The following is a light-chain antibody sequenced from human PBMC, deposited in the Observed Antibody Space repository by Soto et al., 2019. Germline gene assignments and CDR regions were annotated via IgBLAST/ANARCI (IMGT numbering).Light chain of an antibody. CDR1: QSVSSSY. CDR2: GAS. Sequence: EIVLTQSPGTLSLSPGERATLSCRASQSVSSSYLALYHQKPGQAPRLLIYGASSSATGIPDRLSGSGSGTDFTLTISRLEPEDFAVYYCQQYGSSPPYTFGQGTKLEIK. J-gene: IGKJ2*01. V-gene: IGKV3-20*01. CDR3: QQYGSSPPYT.